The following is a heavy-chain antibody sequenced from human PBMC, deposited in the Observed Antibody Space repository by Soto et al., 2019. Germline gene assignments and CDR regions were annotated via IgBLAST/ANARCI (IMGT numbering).Heavy chain of an antibody. CDR1: GGPSTGSISS. CDR3: ARHPESSSDPAGRLKGKYYFDY. Sequence: SGPLSPPSPFLGGPSTGSISSWGGIPHPPGKGREWMGSIYYSGSTYYNPSLKSRVTISVDTSKNQFSLKLSSVTAADTAVYYCARHPESSSDPAGRLKGKYYFDYWGQGTLVTVSS. V-gene: IGHV4-39*01. D-gene: IGHD6-19*01. CDR2: IYYSGST. J-gene: IGHJ4*02.